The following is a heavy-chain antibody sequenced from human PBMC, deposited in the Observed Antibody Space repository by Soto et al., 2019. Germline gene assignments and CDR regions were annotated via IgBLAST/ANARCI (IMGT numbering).Heavy chain of an antibody. J-gene: IGHJ4*02. CDR3: ARRIAAAWYFDY. Sequence: SETLSLTCTVSGGSINSYYWSWIRQPPGRGLEWIGYIYYSGSTNYNPSLKSRATISVDTTKSQFSLKLTSVTAVDTAVYYCARRIAAAWYFDYWGQGTLVTVSS. CDR1: GGSINSYY. V-gene: IGHV4-59*08. CDR2: IYYSGST. D-gene: IGHD6-25*01.